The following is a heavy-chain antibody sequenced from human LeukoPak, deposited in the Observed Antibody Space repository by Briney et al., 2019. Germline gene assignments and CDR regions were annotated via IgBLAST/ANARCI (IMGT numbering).Heavy chain of an antibody. D-gene: IGHD2-8*01. Sequence: PARSLRLSCIAYGFTLGDFAMSWVRQAPGKGLEWLGFIRTRPHGGTTEYAASVKARFTISRDDSKSIAYLQMNSLKTEDTAVYYCTRGDGTGVLWGQGTLVTVSS. J-gene: IGHJ4*02. CDR3: TRGDGTGVL. CDR2: IRTRPHGGTT. V-gene: IGHV3-49*04. CDR1: GFTLGDFA.